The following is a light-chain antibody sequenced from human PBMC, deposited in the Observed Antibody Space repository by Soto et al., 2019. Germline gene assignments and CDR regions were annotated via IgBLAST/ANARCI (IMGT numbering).Light chain of an antibody. Sequence: EIVMTQSPATLSVSPGERATLSCRASQSVSSNLAWYQQKPGQAPRLLIYGASTRATGIPARFSGSGSGTEFTLTISSLQSEDFAVYYCQQYNNWPRWTFGQGTKVEFK. CDR1: QSVSSN. J-gene: IGKJ1*01. CDR2: GAS. CDR3: QQYNNWPRWT. V-gene: IGKV3-15*01.